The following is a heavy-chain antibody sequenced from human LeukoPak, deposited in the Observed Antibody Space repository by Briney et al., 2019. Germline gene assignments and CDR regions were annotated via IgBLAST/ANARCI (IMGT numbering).Heavy chain of an antibody. D-gene: IGHD3-16*01. Sequence: SETLSLTCAVYGGSFSGYYWSWIRQPPGEGLEWIGEINHSGSTNYNPSLKSRVTISVDTSKNQFSLKLSSVTAADTAVYYCARGPSGGNFRHWGQGTLVTVSS. V-gene: IGHV4-34*01. CDR2: INHSGST. CDR3: ARGPSGGNFRH. J-gene: IGHJ1*01. CDR1: GGSFSGYY.